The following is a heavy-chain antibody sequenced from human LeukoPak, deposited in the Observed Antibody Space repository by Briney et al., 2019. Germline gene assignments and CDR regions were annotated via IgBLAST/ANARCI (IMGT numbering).Heavy chain of an antibody. CDR2: TYYRSKWYN. J-gene: IGHJ4*02. V-gene: IGHV6-1*01. D-gene: IGHD5-24*01. Sequence: SETLSLTCAISGDSVSSNSAVWNWIRQSSSRGLEWLGRTYYRSKWYNDYVISVKSRITINPDTSKNQFSLQLNSVTPEDTAVYYCARGREEIFDHWGQGTLVTVSS. CDR3: ARGREEIFDH. CDR1: GDSVSSNSAV.